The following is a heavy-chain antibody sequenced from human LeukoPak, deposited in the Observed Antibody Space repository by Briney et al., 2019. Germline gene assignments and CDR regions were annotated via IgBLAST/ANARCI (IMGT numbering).Heavy chain of an antibody. CDR1: GGSISDYY. D-gene: IGHD2-21*01. CDR3: ARVGARTFGHIYFDF. Sequence: SETLSLICTVSGGSISDYYWSWLRQPPGKGLEWIGYIYNSGRTNYNPSLKSRVTISVDTSKDQFSLKLSSVTAADTAVYYCARVGARTFGHIYFDFWGQGTLVTVSS. J-gene: IGHJ4*02. V-gene: IGHV4-59*01. CDR2: IYNSGRT.